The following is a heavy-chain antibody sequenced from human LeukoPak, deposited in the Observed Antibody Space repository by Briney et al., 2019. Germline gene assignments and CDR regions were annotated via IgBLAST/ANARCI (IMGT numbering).Heavy chain of an antibody. V-gene: IGHV3-21*01. CDR2: ITSGGSYI. Sequence: GGSLRLSCAASGFTFSSYNMNWVRQAPGKGLEWVSSITSGGSYIYYPDSVKGRFTISRDNAKNSLYLQMNSLRDEDTAVYYCARAFGLTNYWGQGTLATVSS. D-gene: IGHD3/OR15-3a*01. J-gene: IGHJ4*02. CDR1: GFTFSSYN. CDR3: ARAFGLTNY.